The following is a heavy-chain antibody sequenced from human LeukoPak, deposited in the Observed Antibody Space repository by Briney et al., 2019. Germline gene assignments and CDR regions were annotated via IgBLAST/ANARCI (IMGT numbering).Heavy chain of an antibody. J-gene: IGHJ6*02. CDR1: GGTFSSYA. Sequence: ASVKVSCKASGGTFSSYAISWVRQAPGQGLEWMGGIIPIFGTANYAQKFQGRVTITADESTSTAYMELSSPRSEDTAVYYCARVRQYYDFWSGYYVGDYYYGMDVWGQGTTVTVSS. D-gene: IGHD3-3*01. CDR3: ARVRQYYDFWSGYYVGDYYYGMDV. V-gene: IGHV1-69*13. CDR2: IIPIFGTA.